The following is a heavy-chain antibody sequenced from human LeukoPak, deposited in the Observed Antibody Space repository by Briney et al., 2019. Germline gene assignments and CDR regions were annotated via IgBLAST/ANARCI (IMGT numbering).Heavy chain of an antibody. CDR3: ARDQLAYSGYDTLFDY. D-gene: IGHD5-12*01. CDR2: ISYDGSNK. Sequence: GRSLRLSCAASGFTFNSYAIHWVRQAQGKGLEWVAVISYDGSNKYYADSVKGRFTISRDNSKNTLYLQLNSLRPEDTAVYYCARDQLAYSGYDTLFDYWGQGTLVTVSS. CDR1: GFTFNSYA. V-gene: IGHV3-30*04. J-gene: IGHJ4*02.